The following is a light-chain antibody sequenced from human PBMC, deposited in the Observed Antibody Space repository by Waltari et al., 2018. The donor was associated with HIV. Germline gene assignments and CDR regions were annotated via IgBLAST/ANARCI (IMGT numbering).Light chain of an antibody. V-gene: IGLV2-8*01. Sequence: QSALTQPPSASGSPGQSVTISCTGTSSDVGNSHYVSWYQQHPGKAPKLMIYEVNKRPSGVPDRFSGSKSGNTASLTVSGLQAEDEAEYYCSSYAATNTLVFGGGTKVTVL. CDR2: EVN. CDR3: SSYAATNTLV. J-gene: IGLJ3*02. CDR1: SSDVGNSHY.